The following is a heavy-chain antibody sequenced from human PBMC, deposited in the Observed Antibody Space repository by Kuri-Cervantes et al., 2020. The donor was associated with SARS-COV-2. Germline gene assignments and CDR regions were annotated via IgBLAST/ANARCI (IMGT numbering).Heavy chain of an antibody. CDR3: ARAELGLGWFFDL. D-gene: IGHD6-13*01. CDR2: IYHSGST. CDR1: GGSISSSNW. V-gene: IGHV4-4*02. Sequence: GSLRLSCAVSGGSISSSNWWSWVRQPPGKGLEWIGEIYHSGSTNYNPSLESRVTISGDTSKNQFSLKLSSVTAADTAVYYCARAELGLGWFFDLWGRGTLVTVSS. J-gene: IGHJ2*01.